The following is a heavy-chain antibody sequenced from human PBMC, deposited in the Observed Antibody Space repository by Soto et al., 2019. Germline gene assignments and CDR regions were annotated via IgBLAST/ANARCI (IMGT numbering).Heavy chain of an antibody. D-gene: IGHD6-19*01. Sequence: QVQLVQSGAEVEKPGASVKVSCKASGYTFTTYDFNLVRQAPGHGLEWMGWMNPDTGNTGYEQKFQGRVTMTRDTSISTAFMALSGLTAEDTAVYYCARALGYSSTSRLDLWGQGTLVTVSS. V-gene: IGHV1-8*01. CDR1: GYTFTTYD. CDR3: ARALGYSSTSRLDL. J-gene: IGHJ4*02. CDR2: MNPDTGNT.